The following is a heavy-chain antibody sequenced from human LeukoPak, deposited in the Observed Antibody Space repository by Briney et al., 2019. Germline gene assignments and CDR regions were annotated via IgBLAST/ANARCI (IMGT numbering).Heavy chain of an antibody. CDR3: ARGLGSPTDY. CDR1: GFTFRTSW. Sequence: GGSLRLSCAASGFTFRTSWMHWLRHAPGKGLVWVSRINDDGSTTTYAESVKGRFTISRDNAKSTVYLQMNSLRAEDTAVYYCARGLGSPTDYWGQGTLVTVSS. D-gene: IGHD1-26*01. CDR2: INDDGSTT. V-gene: IGHV3-74*01. J-gene: IGHJ4*02.